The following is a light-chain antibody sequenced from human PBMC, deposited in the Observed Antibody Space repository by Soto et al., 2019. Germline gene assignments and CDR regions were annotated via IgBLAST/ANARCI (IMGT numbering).Light chain of an antibody. Sequence: QSALTQPASVSGSPGQSITISCTGTSSDIGYYNYGSWYQQYPGKVPKLVIYDVSHRPSGVSNRFSGSKFGNTASLTISGLQAEDEADYFCSSSTTTSSLVVFGGGTKLTVL. CDR3: SSSTTTSSLVV. J-gene: IGLJ2*01. V-gene: IGLV2-14*01. CDR1: SSDIGYYNY. CDR2: DVS.